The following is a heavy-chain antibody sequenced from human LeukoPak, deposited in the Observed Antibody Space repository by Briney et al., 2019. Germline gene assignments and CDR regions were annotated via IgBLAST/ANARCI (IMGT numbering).Heavy chain of an antibody. J-gene: IGHJ6*03. D-gene: IGHD3-10*01. Sequence: SQTLSLTCTVSGGSISSGSYYWSWIRQPAGKGLEWIGRIYTSGSTNYNPSLKSRVTISVDTSKNQFSLKLSSVTAADTAVYYCARASGLLWFGELVGSPYYYYYTDVWGKGTTVTVSS. CDR2: IYTSGST. V-gene: IGHV4-61*02. CDR1: GGSISSGSYY. CDR3: ARASGLLWFGELVGSPYYYYYTDV.